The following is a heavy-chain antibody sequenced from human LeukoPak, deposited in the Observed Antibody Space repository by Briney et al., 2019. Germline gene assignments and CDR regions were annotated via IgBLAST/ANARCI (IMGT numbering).Heavy chain of an antibody. J-gene: IGHJ4*02. D-gene: IGHD2-2*01. V-gene: IGHV4-34*01. CDR3: GIFMDVVPGSMS. CDR1: DGXLINYY. CDR2: ISHGGIT. Sequence: SETLSLTCVVYDGXLINYYCHWIRQAPGKGLEWIGEISHGGITKHDPSLKSRVTMSQDTSKRQFSLKMNSMTAADTGVYYCGIFMDVVPGSMSWGLGTLVTVSS.